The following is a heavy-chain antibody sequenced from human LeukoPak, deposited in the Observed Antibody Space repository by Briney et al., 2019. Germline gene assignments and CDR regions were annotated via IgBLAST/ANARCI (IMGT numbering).Heavy chain of an antibody. V-gene: IGHV3-23*01. CDR2: ISGSGGST. J-gene: IGHJ4*02. CDR3: AKDQGSSGWYDYFDY. Sequence: GGSLRLSCAASGFTFGSYAMSWVRQAPGKGLEWVSAISGSGGSTYYADSVTGRFTISRDNSKNTLYLQMNSLRAEDTAVYYCAKDQGSSGWYDYFDYWGQGTLVTVSS. D-gene: IGHD6-19*01. CDR1: GFTFGSYA.